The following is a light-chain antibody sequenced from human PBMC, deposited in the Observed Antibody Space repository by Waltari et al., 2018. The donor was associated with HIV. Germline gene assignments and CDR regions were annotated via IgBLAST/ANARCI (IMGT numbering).Light chain of an antibody. Sequence: QSALTQPASVSGSPGKSITISCSGSSSDVGRYNYVSWHQPYPGKAPKLILYEVRKRPSGVSNRFSGSKSGNTASLTISGLQAEDEADYYCSSYRSDTTYVFGTGTKVTVL. J-gene: IGLJ1*01. CDR1: SSDVGRYNY. CDR2: EVR. CDR3: SSYRSDTTYV. V-gene: IGLV2-14*01.